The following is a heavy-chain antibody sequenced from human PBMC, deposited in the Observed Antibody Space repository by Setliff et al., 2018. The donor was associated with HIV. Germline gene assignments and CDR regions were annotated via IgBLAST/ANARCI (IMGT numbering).Heavy chain of an antibody. CDR3: ARIAWYSESTYGHDLYYFDF. V-gene: IGHV4-31*03. J-gene: IGHJ4*02. CDR2: IYYSGAT. Sequence: SETLSLTCTVSGGSIYSGAYYWAWIRQHPGKGLEWIGHIYYSGATHYNPSLKSRLTISIDTSVNQFSLKLSSVTAADTAVYFCARIAWYSESTYGHDLYYFDFWGQGSLVTVSS. CDR1: GGSIYSGAYY. D-gene: IGHD5-18*01.